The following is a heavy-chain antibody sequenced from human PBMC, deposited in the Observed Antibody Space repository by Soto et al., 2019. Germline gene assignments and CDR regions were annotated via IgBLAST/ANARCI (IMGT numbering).Heavy chain of an antibody. V-gene: IGHV6-1*01. CDR3: AMGTGTFEY. CDR2: TYYRSKWYN. Sequence: PSQTLSLTCAISGDSVSSNSAAWNWIRQSPSRGLEWLGRTYYRSKWYNDYAGSAKSRIMINADTSKNQYSLQLNSVTPEDTAVYYCAMGTGTFEYWGQGILVIVSS. J-gene: IGHJ4*02. D-gene: IGHD1-1*01. CDR1: GDSVSSNSAA.